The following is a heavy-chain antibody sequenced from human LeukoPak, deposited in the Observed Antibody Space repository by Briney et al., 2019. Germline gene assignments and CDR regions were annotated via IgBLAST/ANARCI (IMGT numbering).Heavy chain of an antibody. D-gene: IGHD1-26*01. CDR2: ISSSSSYI. V-gene: IGHV3-21*01. Sequence: GGSLRLSCAASGFTFSSYSMNWVRQAPGKGLEWVSSISSSSSYIYYADSVKGRFTISRDNAKNSLYLQMNSLRAEDTAVYYCARQSGSYRTDAFDIWGQGTMVTVSS. J-gene: IGHJ3*02. CDR3: ARQSGSYRTDAFDI. CDR1: GFTFSSYS.